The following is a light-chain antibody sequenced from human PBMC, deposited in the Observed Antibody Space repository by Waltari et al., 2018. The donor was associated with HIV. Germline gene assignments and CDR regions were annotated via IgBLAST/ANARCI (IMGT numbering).Light chain of an antibody. CDR3: GSYTGDESPDVV. V-gene: IGLV2-8*01. Sequence: QSALTQPPSASGSPGQSVTISCTGTSSDIGCFVSWYQQHSGKAPKLMIYEVTKRPSGVPDRFSGSTSGNTASLTVAGLQAEDEADYYCGSYTGDESPDVVFGEGTKLTVL. J-gene: IGLJ2*01. CDR1: SSDIGCF. CDR2: EVT.